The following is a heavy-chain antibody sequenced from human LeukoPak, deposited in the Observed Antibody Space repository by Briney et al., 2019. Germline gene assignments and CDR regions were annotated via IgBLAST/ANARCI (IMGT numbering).Heavy chain of an antibody. J-gene: IGHJ4*02. V-gene: IGHV3-23*01. CDR1: GFTFSSYA. CDR3: AKDLVTGSLDY. Sequence: GGSLRLSCAASGFTFSSYAMTWVRQAPGKGLEWVSSISGSGGSTYYADSVKGRFTISRANSENTLYLQMHSLRAEDTAVYYCAKDLVTGSLDYWGQGTLPTVSS. CDR2: ISGSGGST. D-gene: IGHD3-10*01.